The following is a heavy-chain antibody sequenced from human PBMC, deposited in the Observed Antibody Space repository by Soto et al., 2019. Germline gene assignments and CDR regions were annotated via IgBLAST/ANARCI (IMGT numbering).Heavy chain of an antibody. D-gene: IGHD3-10*01. Sequence: SVKVSCKASGYTFTSYGISWVRQAPGQGLEWMGWISAYNGNTNYAQKLQGRVTMTTDTSTSTAYMELRSLRSDDTAVYYCARVLMRYYGSGSSYYFDYWGQGTLVTVSS. V-gene: IGHV1-18*04. CDR2: ISAYNGNT. CDR3: ARVLMRYYGSGSSYYFDY. CDR1: GYTFTSYG. J-gene: IGHJ4*02.